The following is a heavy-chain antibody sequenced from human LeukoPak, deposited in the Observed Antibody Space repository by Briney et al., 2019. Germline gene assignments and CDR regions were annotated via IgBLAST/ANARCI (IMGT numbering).Heavy chain of an antibody. Sequence: SETLSLTCTVSGGSISSSSYYWGWIRQPPGKGLEWIGSIYYSGSTYYNPSLKSRVTISVDTSKNQFSLKLSSVTAVDTAVYYCARAGFLEWFHSEYYFDYWGQGTLVTVSS. V-gene: IGHV4-39*01. J-gene: IGHJ4*02. D-gene: IGHD3-3*01. CDR3: ARAGFLEWFHSEYYFDY. CDR2: IYYSGST. CDR1: GGSISSSSYY.